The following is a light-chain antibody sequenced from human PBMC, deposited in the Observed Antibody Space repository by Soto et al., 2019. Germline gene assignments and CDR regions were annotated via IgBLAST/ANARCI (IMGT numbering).Light chain of an antibody. CDR3: QVWDTSSGHPYV. CDR2: DDS. CDR1: NIGSKS. V-gene: IGLV3-21*04. Sequence: SYELTQPPSVSVAPGKTATITCGGNNIGSKSVHWYQQKPGQAPVLVIHDDSDRPSGIPERFSGSNSGNTATLTISRVGGGDEADYYCQVWDTSSGHPYVFGTGTKLTVL. J-gene: IGLJ1*01.